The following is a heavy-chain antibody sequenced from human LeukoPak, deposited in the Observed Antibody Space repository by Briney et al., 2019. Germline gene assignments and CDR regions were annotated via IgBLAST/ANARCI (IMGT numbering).Heavy chain of an antibody. CDR2: ISYSSSYI. V-gene: IGHV3-21*01. CDR1: GFTFSIYS. CDR3: GRKGKYDSSGYGSDY. J-gene: IGHJ4*02. D-gene: IGHD3-22*01. Sequence: GGSLRLSCAASGFTFSIYSMNWVRQAPGEGLEWVSSISYSSSYIYYADSVKGRFTISRDNAKNSLYMQMNSLRAEDPAVYYCGRKGKYDSSGYGSDYWGQGTLVTVSS.